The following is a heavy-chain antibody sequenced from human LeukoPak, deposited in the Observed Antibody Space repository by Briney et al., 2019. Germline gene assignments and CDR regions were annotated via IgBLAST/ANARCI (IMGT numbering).Heavy chain of an antibody. V-gene: IGHV1-2*06. CDR3: ARIGLDSGYYYYYGMDV. CDR1: GYIFTGFY. D-gene: IGHD1-26*01. Sequence: ASVKVSCKASGYIFTGFYVHWVRQALGQGLEWMGRINPNSGGTHHAQKFQGRVTMSRDMSISTAYMELSSLTSDDTAVYYCARIGLDSGYYYYYGMDVWGQGTTVTVSS. CDR2: INPNSGGT. J-gene: IGHJ6*02.